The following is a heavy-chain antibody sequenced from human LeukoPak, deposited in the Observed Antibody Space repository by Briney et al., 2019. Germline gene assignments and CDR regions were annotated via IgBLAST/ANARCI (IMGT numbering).Heavy chain of an antibody. D-gene: IGHD2-2*01. CDR1: GFTFSGYS. V-gene: IGHV3-48*01. CDR2: ISSSSSTI. J-gene: IGHJ6*03. CDR3: ARLPVVPAAIIYYYYYMDV. Sequence: GGSLRLSCAASGFTFSGYSMNWVRQAPGKGLEWVSYISSSSSTIYYADSVKGRFTISRDNAKNSLYLQMNSLRAKDTAVYYCARLPVVPAAIIYYYYYMDVWGKGTTVTVSS.